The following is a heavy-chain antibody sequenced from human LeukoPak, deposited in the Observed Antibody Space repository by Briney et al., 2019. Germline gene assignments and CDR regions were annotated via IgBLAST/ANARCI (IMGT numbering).Heavy chain of an antibody. D-gene: IGHD2-2*01. CDR1: GYTFTGYY. CDR3: AADHCSSTSCYVGWGNYYYYYMDV. Sequence: ASVKVSCKASGYTFTGYYMHWVRQAPGQGLEWMGWINPNIGGTNYAQKFQGRVTMTRDTSISTAYMELSRLRSDDTAVYYCAADHCSSTSCYVGWGNYYYYYMDVWGKGTTVTISS. V-gene: IGHV1-2*02. CDR2: INPNIGGT. J-gene: IGHJ6*03.